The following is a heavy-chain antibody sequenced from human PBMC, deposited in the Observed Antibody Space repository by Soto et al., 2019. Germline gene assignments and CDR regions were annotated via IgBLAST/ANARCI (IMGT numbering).Heavy chain of an antibody. CDR2: IKQDGSEK. D-gene: IGHD4-17*01. J-gene: IGHJ5*02. Sequence: PGGSLRLSCAASGFTFSSYWMSWVRQAPGKGLEWVANIKQDGSEKYYVDSVKGRFTISRDNAKNSLYLQMNSLRAEDTAVYYCARDYGDYFPVCWFDPWGQGTLVTVSS. CDR1: GFTFSSYW. CDR3: ARDYGDYFPVCWFDP. V-gene: IGHV3-7*01.